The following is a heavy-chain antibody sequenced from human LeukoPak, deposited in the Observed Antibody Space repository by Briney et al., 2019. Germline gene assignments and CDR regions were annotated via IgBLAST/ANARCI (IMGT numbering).Heavy chain of an antibody. CDR3: AKGIGTLVRGVDY. Sequence: GGSLRLSCAASGFTFNTYSMNWVRQAPGKGLEWVSCISSSSSYMYYADSVKGRFTISRDNSKNTLYLQMNSLRAEDTAVYYCAKGIGTLVRGVDYWGQGTLVTVSS. CDR1: GFTFNTYS. CDR2: ISSSSSYM. V-gene: IGHV3-21*01. J-gene: IGHJ4*02. D-gene: IGHD3-10*01.